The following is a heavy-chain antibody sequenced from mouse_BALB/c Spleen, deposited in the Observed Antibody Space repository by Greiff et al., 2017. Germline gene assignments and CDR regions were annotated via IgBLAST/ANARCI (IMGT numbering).Heavy chain of an antibody. V-gene: IGHV14-3*02. CDR2: IDPANGNT. D-gene: IGHD2-1*01. Sequence: VQLQQSGAELVKPGASVKLSCTASGFNIKDTYMHWVKQRPEQGLEWIGRIDPANGNTKYDPKFQGKATITADTSSNTAYLQLSSLTSEDTAVYYCAKGNLYAMDYWGQGTSVTSPQ. J-gene: IGHJ4*01. CDR1: GFNIKDTY. CDR3: AKGNLYAMDY.